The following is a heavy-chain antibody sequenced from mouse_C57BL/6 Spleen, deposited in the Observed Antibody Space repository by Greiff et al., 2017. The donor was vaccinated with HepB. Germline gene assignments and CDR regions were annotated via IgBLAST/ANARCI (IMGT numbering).Heavy chain of an antibody. V-gene: IGHV1-15*01. CDR3: TRDYYDDWFAY. CDR1: GYTFTDYE. D-gene: IGHD2-4*01. Sequence: VQRVESGAELVRPGASVTLSCKASGYTFTDYEMHWVKQTPVHGLEWIGAIDPETGGTAYNQKFKGKAILTADKSSSTAYMELRSLTSEDSAVYYCTRDYYDDWFAYWGQGTLVTVSA. J-gene: IGHJ3*01. CDR2: IDPETGGT.